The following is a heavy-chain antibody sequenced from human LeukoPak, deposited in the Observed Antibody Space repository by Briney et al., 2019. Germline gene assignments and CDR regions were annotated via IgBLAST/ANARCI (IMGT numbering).Heavy chain of an antibody. CDR2: IIPIFGTA. Sequence: SVKVSCKASGGTFSSYAICWVRQAPGQGLEWMGGIIPIFGTANYAQKFQGRVTITADESTSTAYMELSSLRSEDTAVYYCARPQFRYYDSSGYDGSHFGYWGQGTLVTVSS. V-gene: IGHV1-69*01. CDR1: GGTFSSYA. CDR3: ARPQFRYYDSSGYDGSHFGY. D-gene: IGHD3-22*01. J-gene: IGHJ4*02.